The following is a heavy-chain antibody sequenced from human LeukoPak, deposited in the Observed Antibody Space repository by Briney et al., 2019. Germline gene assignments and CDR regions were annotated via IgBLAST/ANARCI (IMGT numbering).Heavy chain of an antibody. CDR3: ATVPRPAFGPYYYYGMDV. D-gene: IGHD3/OR15-3a*01. CDR1: GYTLTELS. CDR2: FDPEDGET. Sequence: APVKVSCKVSGYTLTELSMHWVRQAPGKGREWMGGFDPEDGETIYAQKFQGRVTMTEDTSTDTAYMELSSLRSEDTAVCYCATVPRPAFGPYYYYGMDVWGQGTTVTVSS. J-gene: IGHJ6*02. V-gene: IGHV1-24*01.